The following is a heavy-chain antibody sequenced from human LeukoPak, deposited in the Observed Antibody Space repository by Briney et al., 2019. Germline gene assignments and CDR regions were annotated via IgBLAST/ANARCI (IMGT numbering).Heavy chain of an antibody. CDR1: GFTFSSYA. D-gene: IGHD3-22*01. CDR2: LSGGGGDT. V-gene: IGHV3-23*01. J-gene: IGHJ4*02. Sequence: PGGSLRLSCAASGFTFSSYAMSWVRQAPGKGREWVSSLSGGGGDTYYADSVNGRFTISRDNSKKTLYLQMNSLRAEDTAVYYCAKDRYYDSRRAYDYWGQGTLVTVSS. CDR3: AKDRYYDSRRAYDY.